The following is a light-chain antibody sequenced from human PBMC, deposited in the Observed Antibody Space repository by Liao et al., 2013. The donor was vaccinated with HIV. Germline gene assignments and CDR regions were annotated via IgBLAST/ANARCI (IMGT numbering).Light chain of an antibody. CDR3: LTWDNNHYV. J-gene: IGLJ1*01. CDR1: NLGDKY. Sequence: SYELTQPPSVSVFPGQTASITCSGDNLGDKYVCWYQQKPGQSPVLVIFQDKKRPSGIPERFSGSNSGSTATLTISGTQAMDEADYYCLTWDNNHYVFGPGTKVTVL. CDR2: QDK. V-gene: IGLV3-1*01.